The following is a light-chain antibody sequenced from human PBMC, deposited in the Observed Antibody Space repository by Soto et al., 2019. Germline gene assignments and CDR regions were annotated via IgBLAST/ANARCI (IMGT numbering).Light chain of an antibody. J-gene: IGKJ4*01. CDR1: QSVSSY. CDR3: QQRINWFT. CDR2: DAS. Sequence: EIVLTQSPATLSLSPGERATLSCRASQSVSSYLAWYQQKPGQAPRLLIYDASNRATGIPARFSGSGSGTDFTLTISSLEPEDFAVYYCQQRINWFTFGGGTKV. V-gene: IGKV3-11*01.